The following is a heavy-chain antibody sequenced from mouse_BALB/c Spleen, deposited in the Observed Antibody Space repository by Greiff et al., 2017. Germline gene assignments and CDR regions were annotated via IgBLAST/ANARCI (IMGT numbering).Heavy chain of an antibody. J-gene: IGHJ4*01. D-gene: IGHD1-2*01. CDR3: ARDRYGYDAMDY. CDR2: ISSGGSYT. Sequence: EVQGVESGGGLVKPGGSLKLSCAASGFTFSSYAMSWVRQSPEKRLEWVAEISSGGSYTYYPDTVTGRFTISRDNAKNTLYLEMSSLRSEDTAMYYCARDRYGYDAMDYWGQGTSVTVSS. CDR1: GFTFSSYA. V-gene: IGHV5-9-4*01.